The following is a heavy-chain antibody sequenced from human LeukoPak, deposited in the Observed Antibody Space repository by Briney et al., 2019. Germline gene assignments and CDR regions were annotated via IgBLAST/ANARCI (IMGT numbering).Heavy chain of an antibody. J-gene: IGHJ4*02. CDR1: GGSISSSSYY. Sequence: SETLSLTCTVSGGSISSSSYYCGWIRQPPGKGLEWIGSIYYSGSTYYNPSLKSRVTISVDTSKNQFSLKLSSVTAADTAVYYCARQTAAFDHWGQRTLVTVSS. V-gene: IGHV4-39*01. D-gene: IGHD1-14*01. CDR3: ARQTAAFDH. CDR2: IYYSGST.